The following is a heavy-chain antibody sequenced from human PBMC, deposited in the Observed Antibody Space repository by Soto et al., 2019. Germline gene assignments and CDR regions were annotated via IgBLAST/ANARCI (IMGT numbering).Heavy chain of an antibody. D-gene: IGHD2-15*01. CDR2: ITGIDGRT. V-gene: IGHV3-23*01. J-gene: IGHJ5*02. CDR3: AKDRGPYCSGGICYPPSWFDP. CDR1: GFTFGNYA. Sequence: PGGSLRLSCVGSGFTFGNYAMSWVRQAPGKGLEWVSSITGIDGRTYYADSVKGRFTISRDNPKNTLYLQMNNLRAEDTAMFYCAKDRGPYCSGGICYPPSWFDPWGQGTQVTVSS.